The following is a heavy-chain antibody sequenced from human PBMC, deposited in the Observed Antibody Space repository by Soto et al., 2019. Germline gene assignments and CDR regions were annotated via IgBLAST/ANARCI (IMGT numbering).Heavy chain of an antibody. D-gene: IGHD3-22*01. CDR3: ARALPSYYYDSSGHYTPRDY. CDR2: INHSGST. V-gene: IGHV4-34*01. J-gene: IGHJ4*02. CDR1: GGSFSGYY. Sequence: NPSETLSLTCAVYGGSFSGYYWSWIRQPPGKGLEWIGEINHSGSTNYNPSLKSRVTISVDTSKNQFSLKLSSVTAADTAVYYCARALPSYYYDSSGHYTPRDYWGQGTLVTVSS.